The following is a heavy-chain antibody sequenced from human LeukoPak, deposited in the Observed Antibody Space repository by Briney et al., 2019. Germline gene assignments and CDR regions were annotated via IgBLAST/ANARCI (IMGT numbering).Heavy chain of an antibody. V-gene: IGHV3-53*04. D-gene: IGHD3-9*01. CDR3: ATEVYDILTGLTNFDY. J-gene: IGHJ4*02. CDR2: IYSGGST. Sequence: PGGSLRLSCAASGFTVSSNYMSWVRQAPGKGLEWVSVIYSGGSTYYADSVKGRFTISRHNSKNTLYLQMNSLRAEDTAVYYCATEVYDILTGLTNFDYWGQGTLVTVSS. CDR1: GFTVSSNY.